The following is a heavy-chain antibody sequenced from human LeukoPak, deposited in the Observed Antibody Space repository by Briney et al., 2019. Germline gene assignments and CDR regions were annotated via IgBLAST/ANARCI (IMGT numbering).Heavy chain of an antibody. J-gene: IGHJ5*02. Sequence: SETLSLTCTVSGGSISSYYWSWIRQPPGKGLEWIGYIYYSGSTNYNPSLKSRVTISVDTSKNQFSLKLSSVTAADTAVYYCARSYFDWFPYPFDGWGQGTLVTVSS. V-gene: IGHV4-59*01. CDR3: ARSYFDWFPYPFDG. D-gene: IGHD3-9*01. CDR2: IYYSGST. CDR1: GGSISSYY.